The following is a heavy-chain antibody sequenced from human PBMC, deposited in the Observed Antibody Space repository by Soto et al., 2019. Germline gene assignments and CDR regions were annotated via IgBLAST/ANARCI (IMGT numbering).Heavy chain of an antibody. CDR3: ARGGFVYGGYGY. D-gene: IGHD4-17*01. CDR1: GGSISSYY. J-gene: IGHJ4*02. Sequence: SETLSLTCTVSGGSISSYYWSWIRQPPGKGLEWIGYIYYSGSTNYNPSLKSRVTISIDTSKNQFSLNLSSVTAADTAVYYCARGGFVYGGYGYWGQGTLVTVSS. V-gene: IGHV4-59*12. CDR2: IYYSGST.